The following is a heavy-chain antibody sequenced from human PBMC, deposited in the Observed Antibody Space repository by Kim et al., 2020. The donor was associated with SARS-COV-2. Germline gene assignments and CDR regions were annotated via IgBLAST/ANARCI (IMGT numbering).Heavy chain of an antibody. Sequence: ASVKVSCKASGYTFTGYYMHWVRQAPGQGLEWMGWINPNSGGTNYAQKFQGWVTMTRDTSISTAYMELSRLRSDDTAVYYCVRDRGTVVITARDGMDVWGQGTTVTVSS. V-gene: IGHV1-2*04. CDR1: GYTFTGYY. J-gene: IGHJ6*02. CDR2: INPNSGGT. D-gene: IGHD3-22*01. CDR3: VRDRGTVVITARDGMDV.